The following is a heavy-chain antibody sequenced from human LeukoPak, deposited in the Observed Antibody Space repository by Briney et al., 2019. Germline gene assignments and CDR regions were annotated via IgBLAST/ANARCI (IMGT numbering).Heavy chain of an antibody. J-gene: IGHJ5*02. D-gene: IGHD3-10*01. CDR3: ARLTGMFTMVRGVIIGPNWFDP. CDR2: IYPADSDT. V-gene: IGHV5-51*01. CDR1: GYSFTNYW. Sequence: GESLKISCKASGYSFTNYWIGWVRQMPGEGLEWMGFIYPADSDTRYSPSFQGQVTISADKSISTAYLLWSSLKASDTAMYYCARLTGMFTMVRGVIIGPNWFDPWGQGTLVAVSS.